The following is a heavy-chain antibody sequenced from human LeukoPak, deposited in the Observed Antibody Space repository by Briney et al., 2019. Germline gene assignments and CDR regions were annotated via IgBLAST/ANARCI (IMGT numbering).Heavy chain of an antibody. Sequence: SGTLSLTCAVSGGSISTCNWWSWVRQPPGKGLEWIGEIYHSGSTYYNPSLKSRVTISVDTSKNQFSLKLSSVTAADTAVYYCARLCSGGSCYSGYWGQGTLVTVSS. CDR1: GGSISTCNW. J-gene: IGHJ4*02. CDR3: ARLCSGGSCYSGY. CDR2: IYHSGST. D-gene: IGHD2-15*01. V-gene: IGHV4-4*02.